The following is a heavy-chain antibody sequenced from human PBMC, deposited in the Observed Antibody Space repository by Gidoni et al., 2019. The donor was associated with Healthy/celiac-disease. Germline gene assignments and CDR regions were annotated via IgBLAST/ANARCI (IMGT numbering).Heavy chain of an antibody. CDR3: ARGRPDIVATILFDY. CDR1: GGPASSGSYY. D-gene: IGHD5-12*01. J-gene: IGHJ4*02. Sequence: QVQLQESGPGRGKPSETLSRHGPASGGPASSGSYYWSWIRQPPGKGLEWIGYIYYSGSTNYNPSLKSRVTISVDTSKNQFSLKLSSVTAADTAVYYCARGRPDIVATILFDYWGQGTLVTVSS. CDR2: IYYSGST. V-gene: IGHV4-61*01.